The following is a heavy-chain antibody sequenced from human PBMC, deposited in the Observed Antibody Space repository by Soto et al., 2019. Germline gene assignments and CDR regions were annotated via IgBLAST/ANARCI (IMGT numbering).Heavy chain of an antibody. J-gene: IGHJ3*02. Sequence: ASVKVSCKAFGYSFSKYDINWVRQATGQGLEWMGWMNPNSGNTGYAQSLQGRVTMTRNTSISTAYMELSSLRSDDTAVYYCAAEQQLMLNFDAFDIWGQGTMVTVSS. CDR1: GYSFSKYD. CDR2: MNPNSGNT. D-gene: IGHD6-13*01. V-gene: IGHV1-8*01. CDR3: AAEQQLMLNFDAFDI.